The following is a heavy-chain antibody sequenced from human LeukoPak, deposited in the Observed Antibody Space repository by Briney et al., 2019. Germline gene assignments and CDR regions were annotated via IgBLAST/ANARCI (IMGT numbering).Heavy chain of an antibody. D-gene: IGHD3-10*01. Sequence: GGSLRLSCAASGFTFSNYWMSWVRQAPGNGPEWVANIKEDESEKNYVDSVKGRFTISRDSAKNSLYLQMNSLRAEDTAVYYCARVTSGSSYRPFDYWGQGTLVSVSS. CDR3: ARVTSGSSYRPFDY. J-gene: IGHJ4*02. CDR2: IKEDESEK. CDR1: GFTFSNYW. V-gene: IGHV3-7*01.